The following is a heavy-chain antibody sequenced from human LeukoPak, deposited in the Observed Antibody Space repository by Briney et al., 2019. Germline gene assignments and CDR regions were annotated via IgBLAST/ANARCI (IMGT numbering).Heavy chain of an antibody. D-gene: IGHD1-1*01. V-gene: IGHV1-2*02. CDR3: ARATDNLHGYDY. Sequence: ASVKVSCKASGYTFTGYYMHWVRQAPGQGLEWMGWINPNSGGTNYAQKFRGRVTMTRDTSISTAYMELSRLRSDDTAVYYCARATDNLHGYDYWGQGTLVTVSS. CDR1: GYTFTGYY. CDR2: INPNSGGT. J-gene: IGHJ4*02.